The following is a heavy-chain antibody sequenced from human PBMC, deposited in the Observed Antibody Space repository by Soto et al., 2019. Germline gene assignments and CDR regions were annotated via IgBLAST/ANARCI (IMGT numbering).Heavy chain of an antibody. Sequence: LVESGGGLVRPGGSLRLSCVGSGFTFTGKTMNWIRQAPGKGLEWVSSIDSRGDFIYYIDSVKGRFTISRDNAKKSLILQMTSLRGDDTGIYYCAKSGSGWYQDSWGQGTLVSVSS. V-gene: IGHV3-21*01. J-gene: IGHJ5*02. CDR2: IDSRGDFI. CDR1: GFTFTGKT. CDR3: AKSGSGWYQDS. D-gene: IGHD6-19*01.